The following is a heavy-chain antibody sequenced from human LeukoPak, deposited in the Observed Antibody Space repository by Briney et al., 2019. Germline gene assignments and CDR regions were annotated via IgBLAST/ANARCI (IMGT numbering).Heavy chain of an antibody. CDR2: IYYSGST. CDR1: GGSISSSSYY. Sequence: PSGTLSLTCTVSGGSISSSSYYWGWIRQPPGKGLEWIGSIYYSGSTYYNPSLKSRVTISVDTSKNQFSLKLSSVTAADTAVYYCARTTYYDFWSGPLRVGGQGTLVTVSS. CDR3: ARTTYYDFWSGPLRV. D-gene: IGHD3-3*01. J-gene: IGHJ4*02. V-gene: IGHV4-39*01.